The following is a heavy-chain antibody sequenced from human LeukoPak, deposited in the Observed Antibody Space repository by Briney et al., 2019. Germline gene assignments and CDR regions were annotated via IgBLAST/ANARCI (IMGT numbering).Heavy chain of an antibody. V-gene: IGHV4-34*01. D-gene: IGHD3-3*01. CDR3: ARALRFLDRSSWFDP. Sequence: SETLSLTCAVYGGSFSGYYWSWIRQPPGKGLEWIGEINHSGSTNYNPSLKSRVTISVDTSKNQFSLKLGSVTAADTAVYYCARALRFLDRSSWFDPWGQGTLVTVSS. CDR1: GGSFSGYY. CDR2: INHSGST. J-gene: IGHJ5*02.